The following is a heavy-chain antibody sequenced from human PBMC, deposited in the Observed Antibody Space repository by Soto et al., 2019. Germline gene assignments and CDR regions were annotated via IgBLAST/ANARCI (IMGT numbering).Heavy chain of an antibody. CDR3: VRETQIVMVVVPTPGSPGAFDM. Sequence: QMQLVESGGGVVQPGRSLRLSCAASGFSFRNYNLHWVRQAPGKGLEWVAVVSHDGVNKHYAESVKGRLSISRDSCRDTLYLQMNSLRPEDTAVYYCVRETQIVMVVVPTPGSPGAFDMWGQGTMVTVSS. J-gene: IGHJ3*02. CDR1: GFSFRNYN. CDR2: VSHDGVNK. D-gene: IGHD2-15*01. V-gene: IGHV3-30-3*01.